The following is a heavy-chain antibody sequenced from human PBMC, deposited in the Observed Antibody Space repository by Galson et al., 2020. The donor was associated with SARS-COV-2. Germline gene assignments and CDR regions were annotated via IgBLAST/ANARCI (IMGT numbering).Heavy chain of an antibody. V-gene: IGHV3-11*01. CDR1: GFTFSDYY. CDR3: ARDGFCSSTSCISDGDYYYYGMDV. D-gene: IGHD2-2*01. J-gene: IGHJ6*02. Sequence: KIGESLKISCAASGFTFSDYYMSWIRQAPGKGLEWVSYISSSGSTIYYADSVKGRFTISRDNAKNSLYLQMNSLRAEDTAVYYCARDGFCSSTSCISDGDYYYYGMDVWGQGTTVTVSS. CDR2: ISSSGSTI.